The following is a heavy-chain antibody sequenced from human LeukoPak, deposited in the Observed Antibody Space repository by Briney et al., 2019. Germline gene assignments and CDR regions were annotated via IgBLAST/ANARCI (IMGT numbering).Heavy chain of an antibody. CDR1: GYTFTSYG. V-gene: IGHV1-18*01. D-gene: IGHD6-13*01. Sequence: ASVKVSCKASGYTFTSYGISWVRQAPGQGLEWMGWISAYNGSTNYAQKLQGRVTMTTDTSTSTAYMELRSLRSDDTAVYYCAREYSSSWYGNWFDPWGQGTLVTVSS. CDR3: AREYSSSWYGNWFDP. J-gene: IGHJ5*02. CDR2: ISAYNGST.